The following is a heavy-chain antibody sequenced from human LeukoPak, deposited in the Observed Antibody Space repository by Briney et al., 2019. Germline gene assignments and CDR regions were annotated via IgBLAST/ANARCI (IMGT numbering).Heavy chain of an antibody. V-gene: IGHV4-30-2*01. D-gene: IGHD3-10*01. J-gene: IGHJ4*02. CDR2: IYHSGST. CDR1: GGSISSGGYS. Sequence: SETLSLTCAVSGGSISSGGYSWSWIRQPPGKGLEWIGYIYHSGSTYYNPSLKSRVTISVDRSKNQFSLKLSSVTAADTAVYYCARGVPLRYWGQGTLVTVSS. CDR3: ARGVPLRY.